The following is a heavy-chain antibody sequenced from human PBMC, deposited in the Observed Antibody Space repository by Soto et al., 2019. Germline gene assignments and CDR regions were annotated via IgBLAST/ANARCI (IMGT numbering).Heavy chain of an antibody. J-gene: IGHJ4*02. CDR1: GGTFSSYT. CDR2: IIPILGIA. V-gene: IGHV1-69*02. D-gene: IGHD1-26*01. CDR3: ARGPLSGSYSY. Sequence: QVQLVQSGAEVKKPGSSVKVSCKASGGTFSSYTISWVRQAPGQGLEWMGRIIPILGIANYAQKFQGRVTITADKSTSTAYMELSSLRSEDTAVYYCARGPLSGSYSYWGQGTLVTVSS.